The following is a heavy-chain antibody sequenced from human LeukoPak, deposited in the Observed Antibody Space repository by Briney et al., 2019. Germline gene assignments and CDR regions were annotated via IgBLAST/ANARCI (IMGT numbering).Heavy chain of an antibody. CDR3: ARDRPPGASRRFVVQ. Sequence: PGGSLRLSCAASGFTFSSYSMTWVRQAPGKGLEWVSSMSSGGTYIYYADSGRGRFTISRDNAKNSLYLLMNSLRVEDTAVYYCARDRPPGASRRFVVQWGQGTLVTVSS. V-gene: IGHV3-21*01. J-gene: IGHJ4*02. CDR2: MSSGGTYI. D-gene: IGHD2-15*01. CDR1: GFTFSSYS.